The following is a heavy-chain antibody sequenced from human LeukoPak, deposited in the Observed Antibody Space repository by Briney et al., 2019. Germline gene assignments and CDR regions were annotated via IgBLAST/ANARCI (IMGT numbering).Heavy chain of an antibody. J-gene: IGHJ3*02. D-gene: IGHD4-11*01. CDR3: ARGSYSNYAGDAFDI. CDR1: GFTFSSYS. V-gene: IGHV3-74*01. CDR2: INSDGSST. Sequence: GGSLRLSCAASGFTFSSYSMNWVRQAPGKGLEWVSRINSDGSSTSYADSVKGRFTISRDNAKNSLYLQMNSLRAEDTALYYCARGSYSNYAGDAFDIWGQGTMVTVSS.